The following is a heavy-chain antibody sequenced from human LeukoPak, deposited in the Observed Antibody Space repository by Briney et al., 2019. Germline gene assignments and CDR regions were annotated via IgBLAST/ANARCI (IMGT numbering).Heavy chain of an antibody. J-gene: IGHJ5*02. D-gene: IGHD3-22*01. CDR2: IYYSGST. CDR1: GGSLSSYY. Sequence: PSETLSLTCTVSGGSLSSYYWSWIRQPPGKGLEWLGYIYYSGSTYYNPSLKSRVTISVDTSKNQFSMKLTSVTAAETAVYYCARDRRAGQSGYWFDPWGQGTLVTVSS. V-gene: IGHV4-59*12. CDR3: ARDRRAGQSGYWFDP.